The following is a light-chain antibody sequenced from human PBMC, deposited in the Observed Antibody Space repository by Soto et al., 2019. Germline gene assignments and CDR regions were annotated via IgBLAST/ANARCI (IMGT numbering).Light chain of an antibody. CDR3: SSYTSTTTRV. V-gene: IGLV2-14*03. Sequence: QSALTQPASLSRSPGQSITISCPLTSSDVGGYSYVSWYQQHPGKGPKLMIYEVSNRPSGVSNRFSGSKSGNTATLTISGLQAEDEADYYCSSYTSTTTRVFGTGTKVTVL. CDR1: SSDVGGYSY. CDR2: EVS. J-gene: IGLJ1*01.